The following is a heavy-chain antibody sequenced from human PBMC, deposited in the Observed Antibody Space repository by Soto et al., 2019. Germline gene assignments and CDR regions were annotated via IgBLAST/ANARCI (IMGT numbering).Heavy chain of an antibody. CDR3: ARDRRITMFRGVISSGMDV. D-gene: IGHD3-10*01. J-gene: IGHJ6*02. V-gene: IGHV1-69*13. CDR1: GGTFSSYA. CDR2: IIPIFGTA. Sequence: SVKVSCKASGGTFSSYAISWVRQAPGQGLEWMGGIIPIFGTANYAQKFQGRVTITADESTSTAYMELSSLRSEDTAVYYCARDRRITMFRGVISSGMDVWGQGTTVTVSS.